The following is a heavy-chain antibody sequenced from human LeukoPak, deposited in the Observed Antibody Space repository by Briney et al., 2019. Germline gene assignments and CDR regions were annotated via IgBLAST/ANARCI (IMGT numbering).Heavy chain of an antibody. CDR1: SGSISSSSYY. CDR2: IYYSGST. D-gene: IGHD1-26*01. Sequence: PSETLSLTCTVSSGSISSSSYYWAWIRQPPGKGLECIGSIYYSGSTSYNPSLKSRVTISVDTSKNQFSLKLNSVTAADTAMYYCAKSGGYGLIDYWGQGTLVTVSS. CDR3: AKSGGYGLIDY. V-gene: IGHV4-39*01. J-gene: IGHJ4*02.